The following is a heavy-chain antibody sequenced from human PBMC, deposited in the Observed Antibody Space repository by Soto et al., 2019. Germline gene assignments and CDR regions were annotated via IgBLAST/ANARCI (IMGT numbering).Heavy chain of an antibody. CDR2: LIGGHYGT. V-gene: IGHV3-23*01. Sequence: GGSLRLSCTTSGFTLQNYAMAWVRQAPGKGLEWVSTLIGGHYGTAYSYSVKGRFTVSRDNSKNCLYLQMNSLGVEDTAMYFCAKGKSTGDIDWFDPWGQGSLVTVSS. CDR1: GFTLQNYA. J-gene: IGHJ5*02. CDR3: AKGKSTGDIDWFDP. D-gene: IGHD3-10*01.